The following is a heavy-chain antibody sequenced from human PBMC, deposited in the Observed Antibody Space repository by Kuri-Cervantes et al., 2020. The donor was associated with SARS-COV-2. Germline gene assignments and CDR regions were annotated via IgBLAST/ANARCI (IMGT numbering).Heavy chain of an antibody. V-gene: IGHV4-38-2*01. CDR2: IYHSGST. Sequence: SETLSLTCAVSGYSTTSGYYWGWIRLPPGKGLEWIGSIYHSGSTYYNPSLKSRVTISVDTSKNQFSLKLSSVTAADTAVYYCARHSDYSSTLLRFLDPQWGFDPWGQGTLVTVSS. D-gene: IGHD3-3*01. J-gene: IGHJ5*02. CDR3: ARHSDYSSTLLRFLDPQWGFDP. CDR1: GYSTTSGYY.